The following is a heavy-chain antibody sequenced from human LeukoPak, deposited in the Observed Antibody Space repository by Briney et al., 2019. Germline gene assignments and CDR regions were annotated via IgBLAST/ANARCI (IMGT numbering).Heavy chain of an antibody. V-gene: IGHV4-30-4*02. CDR2: IYYSGST. CDR1: GGSISSGDYY. CDR3: ARAVGQLWSGGYYYYGMDV. J-gene: IGHJ6*02. D-gene: IGHD5-18*01. Sequence: SETLSLTCTVSGGSISSGDYYWSWIRQPPGKGLEWIGYIYYSGSTYYNPSLKSRVTISVDTSKNQFSLKVRSVTTADTAVYYCARAVGQLWSGGYYYYGMDVWGQGTTVTVSS.